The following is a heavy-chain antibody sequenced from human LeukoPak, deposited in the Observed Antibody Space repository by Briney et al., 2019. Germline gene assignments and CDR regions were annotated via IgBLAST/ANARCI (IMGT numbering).Heavy chain of an antibody. CDR3: AKATVTHLIDY. D-gene: IGHD4-17*01. V-gene: IGHV3-23*01. CDR2: SASGGSP. J-gene: IGHJ4*02. Sequence: GGSLRLSCVASGFTFSSYAMNWVRQAPGKGLEWVSTSASGGSPYYADSVKGRFTISRDNSKNTLYLQMNSLGAEDTAVYYCAKATVTHLIDYWGQGTLVTVSS. CDR1: GFTFSSYA.